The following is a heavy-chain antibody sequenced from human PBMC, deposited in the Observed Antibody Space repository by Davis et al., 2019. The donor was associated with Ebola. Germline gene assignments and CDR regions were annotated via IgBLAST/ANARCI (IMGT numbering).Heavy chain of an antibody. CDR2: IYDNGNT. Sequence: MPSETLSLTCTVSGGPISSSSYYWSWIRRAPGKGLEWIGYIYDNGNTNYNPSLKSRVTISVDTSRNQFSLKLSSVTAADTAVYYCARRLELLEPVWDYYLDFWGQGTLVTVSS. CDR1: GGPISSSSYY. V-gene: IGHV4-61*05. CDR3: ARRLELLEPVWDYYLDF. J-gene: IGHJ4*02. D-gene: IGHD1-26*01.